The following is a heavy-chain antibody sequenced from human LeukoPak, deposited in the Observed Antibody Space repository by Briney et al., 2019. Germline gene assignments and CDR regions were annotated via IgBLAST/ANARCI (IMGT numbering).Heavy chain of an antibody. CDR1: GGSISNSNW. CDR2: IYHSGST. CDR3: ARDLKPWETRSGPNSDYGMDV. D-gene: IGHD2-15*01. V-gene: IGHV4-4*02. Sequence: SETLSLTCAVSGGSISNSNWWRRVRRPPGKGLEWIGEIYHSGSTHYNSSLKSRVTISVDKSKNQFSLKLSSGTAADTAVYYCARDLKPWETRSGPNSDYGMDVWGQGTTVTVSS. J-gene: IGHJ6*02.